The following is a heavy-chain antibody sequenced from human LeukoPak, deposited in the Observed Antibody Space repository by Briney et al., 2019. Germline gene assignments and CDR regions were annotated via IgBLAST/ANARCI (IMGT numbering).Heavy chain of an antibody. CDR1: GFTFSSYG. D-gene: IGHD3-10*01. J-gene: IGHJ6*02. CDR3: ARDSTVLLWFGELSTPNGMDV. CDR2: IWYDGSNK. Sequence: GGSLRLSCAASGFTFSSYGMHWVRQAPGKGLEWVAVIWYDGSNKYSADSLKGRFTISRDNSKNTLYLQMNSLRAEDTAVYYCARDSTVLLWFGELSTPNGMDVCGQGTTVTASS. V-gene: IGHV3-33*01.